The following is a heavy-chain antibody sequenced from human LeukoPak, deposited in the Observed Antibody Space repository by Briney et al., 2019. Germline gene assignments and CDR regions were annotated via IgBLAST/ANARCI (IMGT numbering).Heavy chain of an antibody. CDR2: ISSNGGST. CDR1: GFTFSTYA. CDR3: VKSAYSGSYFSLDY. D-gene: IGHD1-26*01. J-gene: IGHJ4*02. Sequence: GGSLRLSCSASGFTFSTYAMHWVRPAPGKGLEFVSAISSNGGSTFYADSVKGRFTISRDNSKDTLYLQMSSLRAEDTAVYYCVKSAYSGSYFSLDYWGQGTLVTVSS. V-gene: IGHV3-64D*09.